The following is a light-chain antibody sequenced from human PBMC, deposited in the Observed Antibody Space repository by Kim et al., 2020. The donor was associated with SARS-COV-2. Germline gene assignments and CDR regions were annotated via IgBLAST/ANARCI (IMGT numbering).Light chain of an antibody. V-gene: IGKV3-20*01. CDR3: QQYGSSPRT. Sequence: SPGERATRSCRASQSVSSSYFAWYQQRPGQAPRLLIFAASTRASGIPDRFSGSGSGTDYTLTISRLEPEDFGVYYCQQYGSSPRTFGQGTKVDIK. CDR1: QSVSSSY. J-gene: IGKJ1*01. CDR2: AAS.